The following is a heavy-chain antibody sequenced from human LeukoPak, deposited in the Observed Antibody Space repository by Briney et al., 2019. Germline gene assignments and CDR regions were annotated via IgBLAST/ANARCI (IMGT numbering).Heavy chain of an antibody. CDR2: ISGMGGST. D-gene: IGHD3-16*01. CDR1: GFTFSSYA. J-gene: IGHJ4*02. Sequence: PRGCLRLSCAASGFTFSSYAMSWVRQAPGKGLEWVSAISGMGGSTYYADSVKGRFTISRDNSKNTLYLQMNSLRAEDTAVYYCAKDGVVSFDYWGQGTLVTVSS. V-gene: IGHV3-23*01. CDR3: AKDGVVSFDY.